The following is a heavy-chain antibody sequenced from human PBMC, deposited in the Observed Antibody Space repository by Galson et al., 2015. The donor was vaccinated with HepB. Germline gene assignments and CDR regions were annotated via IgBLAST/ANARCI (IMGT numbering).Heavy chain of an antibody. CDR1: GYTFTSYA. J-gene: IGHJ6*02. V-gene: IGHV7-4-1*02. CDR3: ARERVLVINPPSYYYYGMDV. CDR2: INTNTGNP. Sequence: SVKVSCKASGYTFTSYAMNWVRQAPGQGLEWMGWINTNTGNPTYAQGFTGRFVFSLDTSVSTAYLQISSLKAEDTAVYYCARERVLVINPPSYYYYGMDVWGQGTTVTVSS. D-gene: IGHD3-9*01.